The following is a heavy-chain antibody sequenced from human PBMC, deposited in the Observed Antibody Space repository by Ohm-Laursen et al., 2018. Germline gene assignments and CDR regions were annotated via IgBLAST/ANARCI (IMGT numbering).Heavy chain of an antibody. J-gene: IGHJ6*02. CDR2: INNSGGRT. V-gene: IGHV3-23*01. D-gene: IGHD3-3*01. Sequence: SLRLSCTASGFTFSNYAMSWVRQAPGKGLEWVSAINNSGGRTYYADSVKGRFTTSRDNSKNTLYLQMNSLRAEDTAVYFCAVLELLRYYYYYDMDVWGQGTMVTVSS. CDR3: AVLELLRYYYYYDMDV. CDR1: GFTFSNYA.